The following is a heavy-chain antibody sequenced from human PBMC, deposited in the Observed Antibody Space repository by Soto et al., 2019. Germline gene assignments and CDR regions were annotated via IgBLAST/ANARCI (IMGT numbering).Heavy chain of an antibody. CDR3: AADSVVAAIPYYYYGMDV. D-gene: IGHD2-15*01. V-gene: IGHV1-58*01. CDR1: GFTCTSSA. J-gene: IGHJ6*02. Sequence: GASVKVSCKASGFTCTSSAVQWVRQARGQRLEWRGWIVVGSGNTNYAQKFQERVTITRDMSTSTAYMELSSLRSEDTAVYYCAADSVVAAIPYYYYGMDVWGQGTTVTVSS. CDR2: IVVGSGNT.